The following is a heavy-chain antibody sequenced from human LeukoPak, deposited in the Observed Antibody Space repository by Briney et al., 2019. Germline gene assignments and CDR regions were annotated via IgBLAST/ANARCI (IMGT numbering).Heavy chain of an antibody. D-gene: IGHD3-16*01. CDR2: IKPRFSGT. CDR3: ARQFGPTDAFDI. V-gene: IGHV1-2*02. CDR1: GITIAGYD. Sequence: ASVKVSCKASGITIAGYDVHWVRQAPGQGLEWMGRIKPRFSGTNHAEKFQGRVTVTRDTSMTTAYMELSSLTSDDTAVYYCARQFGPTDAFDIWGQGTMVTVSS. J-gene: IGHJ3*02.